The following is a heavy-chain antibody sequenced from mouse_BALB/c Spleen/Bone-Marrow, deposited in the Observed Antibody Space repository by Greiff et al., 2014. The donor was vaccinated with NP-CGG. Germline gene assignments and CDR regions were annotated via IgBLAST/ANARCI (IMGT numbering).Heavy chain of an antibody. CDR3: SSYHSSGYAMDY. CDR2: IDPYNGGT. D-gene: IGHD3-1*01. V-gene: IGHV1S135*01. Sequence: VHVKQSGPELVKPGASVKVSCKASGYSFTDYNMYWVKQSHGKSLEWIGYIDPYNGGTSYNQKFKGKATLTVDKSSSTAFMHLNSLTSEVSAVYYCSSYHSSGYAMDYWGQGTSVTVSS. J-gene: IGHJ4*01. CDR1: GYSFTDYN.